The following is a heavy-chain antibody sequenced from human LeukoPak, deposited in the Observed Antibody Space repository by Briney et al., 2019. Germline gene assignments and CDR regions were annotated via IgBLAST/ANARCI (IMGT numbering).Heavy chain of an antibody. CDR1: GGSISSYY. D-gene: IGHD3-16*02. CDR3: ARGSITFGGVIARPDY. Sequence: PSETLSLTCTVSGGSISSYYWSWIRHPPGKGLEWIGYIYYSGSTNYNPSLKSRVTISVDTSKTQFSLKLSSVTAADTAVYYCARGSITFGGVIARPDYWGQGTLVTVSS. J-gene: IGHJ4*02. V-gene: IGHV4-59*01. CDR2: IYYSGST.